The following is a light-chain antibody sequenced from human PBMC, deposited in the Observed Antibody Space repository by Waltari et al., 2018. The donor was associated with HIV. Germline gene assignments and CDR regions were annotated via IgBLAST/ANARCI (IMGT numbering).Light chain of an antibody. Sequence: QSALTQPASVSGSPGQSITISCTGTSSDIGGYDHVCWYQQHPGRAPKLKIYDVSNRPSGVSDRFSGSKSGNTDSLTISGLQTEDEADYYCSSFTSGTTWVFGGGTKVTVL. CDR3: SSFTSGTTWV. CDR1: SSDIGGYDH. CDR2: DVS. V-gene: IGLV2-14*03. J-gene: IGLJ3*02.